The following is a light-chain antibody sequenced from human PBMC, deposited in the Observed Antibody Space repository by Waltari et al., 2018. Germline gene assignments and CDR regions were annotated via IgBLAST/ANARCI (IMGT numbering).Light chain of an antibody. Sequence: EIVLTQSPATLSFSPGERPTLSCRASQSVSTYLALYQQKPGQAPRLLIYDSSNRATGIPARFSGSGSGTDFTLIISSLEPEDFAVYYCQKRSNWYTSGQGTKLEIK. CDR2: DSS. CDR3: QKRSNWYT. V-gene: IGKV3-11*01. J-gene: IGKJ2*01. CDR1: QSVSTY.